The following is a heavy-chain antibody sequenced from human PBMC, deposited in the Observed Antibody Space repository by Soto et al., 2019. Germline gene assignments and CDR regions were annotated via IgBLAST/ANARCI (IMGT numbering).Heavy chain of an antibody. CDR2: ISSSSSYI. J-gene: IGHJ3*02. D-gene: IGHD6-6*01. CDR1: GFTFSSYS. V-gene: IGHV3-21*01. CDR3: ASSSSPPGDI. Sequence: ESGGGLVKPGGSLRLSCAASGFTFSSYSMNWVRQAPGKGLEWVSSISSSSSYIYYADSVKGRFTISRDNAKNSLYLQMNSLRAEDTAVDYCASSSSPPGDIWGQGTMVTVSS.